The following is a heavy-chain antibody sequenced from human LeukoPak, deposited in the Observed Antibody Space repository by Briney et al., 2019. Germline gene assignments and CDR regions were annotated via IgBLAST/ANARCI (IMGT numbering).Heavy chain of an antibody. CDR2: INDSGSTR. Sequence: QPGGSLRLSYGASGFSFSNYAMSWVRQAPGKGLEWVSGINDSGSTRFYVDSVKGRFTSSRDNPKNTLYLQMNGLRVEDTAVYYCAKDMQTWPRFPDYWGQGTLVTVSS. D-gene: IGHD5-12*01. V-gene: IGHV3-23*01. CDR3: AKDMQTWPRFPDY. J-gene: IGHJ4*02. CDR1: GFSFSNYA.